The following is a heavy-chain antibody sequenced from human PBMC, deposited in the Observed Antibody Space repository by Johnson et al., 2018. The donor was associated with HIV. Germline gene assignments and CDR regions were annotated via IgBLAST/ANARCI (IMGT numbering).Heavy chain of an antibody. V-gene: IGHV3-30*02. D-gene: IGHD4-17*01. CDR3: AKDRFTVTDAFDI. CDR1: GFTFSNYG. Sequence: QVQLVESGGGVVQPGGSLRLSCKASGFTFSNYGIHWVRQAPGKGLEWVTFIQFDGSHKYSADFVKGRFTISRDNSKNTLYLQMNSLRADDTAVYYCAKDRFTVTDAFDIWGQGTMVTVSS. J-gene: IGHJ3*02. CDR2: IQFDGSHK.